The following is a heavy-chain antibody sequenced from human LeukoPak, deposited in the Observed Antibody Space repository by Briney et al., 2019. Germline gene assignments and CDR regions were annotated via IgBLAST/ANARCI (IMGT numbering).Heavy chain of an antibody. D-gene: IGHD1-26*01. J-gene: IGHJ4*02. Sequence: QPGGSLRLSCATSGFTFSSYEMNWVRQAPGKGLEWISYITTSGTSTYYADSVKGRFTISRDNGKTALSLQMNSLRAEDTAVYYCVVHSATSCYWGQGTLVTASS. CDR3: VVHSATSCY. CDR2: ITTSGTST. V-gene: IGHV3-48*03. CDR1: GFTFSSYE.